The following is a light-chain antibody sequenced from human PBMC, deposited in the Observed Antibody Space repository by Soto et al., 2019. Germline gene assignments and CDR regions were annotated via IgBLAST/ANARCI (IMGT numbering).Light chain of an antibody. CDR2: GAS. J-gene: IGKJ5*01. V-gene: IGKV3-20*01. Sequence: EIVLTQSPGTLSLSPWERATLSCRASHSVSSSYLAWYQQKPGQAPRLLIYGASSRATGIPDRFSGSGSGTDFTLTISRLEPEDFAVYYCQQYGSPITFGQGTRLEIK. CDR3: QQYGSPIT. CDR1: HSVSSSY.